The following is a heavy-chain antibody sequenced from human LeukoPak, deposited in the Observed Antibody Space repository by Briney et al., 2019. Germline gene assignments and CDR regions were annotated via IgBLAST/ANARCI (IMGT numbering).Heavy chain of an antibody. Sequence: GGSLRLTCSASGFAFSSSAMSWVRQAPGKGPEWVSAISETGDSTYYADSVKGRFTISRDNSKNTLYLQMNSLRAEDTAVYCCAKSGSSLFFVRWGQGTLVTVSS. CDR3: AKSGSSLFFVR. CDR2: ISETGDST. J-gene: IGHJ4*02. CDR1: GFAFSSSA. V-gene: IGHV3-23*01. D-gene: IGHD2-15*01.